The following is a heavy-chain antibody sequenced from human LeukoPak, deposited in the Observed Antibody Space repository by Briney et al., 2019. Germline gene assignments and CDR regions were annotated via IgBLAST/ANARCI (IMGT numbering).Heavy chain of an antibody. V-gene: IGHV4-34*01. D-gene: IGHD4-17*01. CDR2: INHSGST. CDR3: ARDPSYDYGAFAVDS. J-gene: IGHJ5*01. Sequence: KPSETLSLTCAVYGGSFSGYYWSWIRQPPGKGLEWIGEINHSGSTNYNPSLKSRVTISVDTSKNQFSLKLSSVTAADTAVYYCARDPSYDYGAFAVDSWGQGTLVTVSS. CDR1: GGSFSGYY.